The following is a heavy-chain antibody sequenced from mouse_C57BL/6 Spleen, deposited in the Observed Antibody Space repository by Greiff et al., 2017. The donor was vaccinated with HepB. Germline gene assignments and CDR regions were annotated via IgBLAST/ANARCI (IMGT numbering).Heavy chain of an antibody. CDR3: AGYGSSFYAMDY. Sequence: QVQLQQSGAELVRPGASVKLSCKASGYTFTDYYINWVKQRPGQGLEWIARIYPGSGNTYYNEKFKGKATLTAEKSSSTAYMQLSSLTSEDSAVYFCAGYGSSFYAMDYWGQGTSVTVAS. D-gene: IGHD1-1*01. CDR1: GYTFTDYY. J-gene: IGHJ4*01. V-gene: IGHV1-76*01. CDR2: IYPGSGNT.